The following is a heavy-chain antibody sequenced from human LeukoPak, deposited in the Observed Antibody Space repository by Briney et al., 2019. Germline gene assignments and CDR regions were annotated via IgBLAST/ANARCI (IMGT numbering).Heavy chain of an antibody. CDR1: GGSISSHY. CDR2: IYYSGST. J-gene: IGHJ5*02. Sequence: SETLSLTCSVSGGSISSHYWSWIRQPPGKGLEWIGYIYYSGSTQYNPSLKSRVTISVDTSTNQFSLKLSSVTAADTAVYYCARGGTTVTPGLLWFDPWGQGTLVTVSS. CDR3: ARGGTTVTPGLLWFDP. D-gene: IGHD4-17*01. V-gene: IGHV4-59*11.